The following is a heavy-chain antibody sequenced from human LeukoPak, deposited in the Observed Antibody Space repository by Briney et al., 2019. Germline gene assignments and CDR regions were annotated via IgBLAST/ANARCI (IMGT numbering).Heavy chain of an antibody. J-gene: IGHJ4*02. CDR3: ARGPGTFDY. Sequence: PGGSLGLSCAVSGFTVSSNYMSWVRQAPGKGLEWVSVLYSGGRIHYADSVKGRFIISRNNSKNTLYLQMNSLRAEDTAVYYCARGPGTFDYWGQGTLVTVSS. D-gene: IGHD1-1*01. V-gene: IGHV3-66*01. CDR2: LYSGGRI. CDR1: GFTVSSNY.